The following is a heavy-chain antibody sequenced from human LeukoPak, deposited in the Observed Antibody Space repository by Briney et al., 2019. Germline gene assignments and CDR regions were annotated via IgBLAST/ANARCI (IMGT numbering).Heavy chain of an antibody. D-gene: IGHD3-22*01. V-gene: IGHV3-11*01. J-gene: IGHJ4*02. Sequence: GGSLRLSCAASGFSFSDYYMSWIRQAPGKGLEWVSYSGSSGTTIYYADSVKGRLTISRDNAKNSLYLQMNSLRAEDTAVYYCARVPKSHYYDSSGYYYDFWGQGALVTVSS. CDR1: GFSFSDYY. CDR3: ARVPKSHYYDSSGYYYDF. CDR2: SGSSGTTI.